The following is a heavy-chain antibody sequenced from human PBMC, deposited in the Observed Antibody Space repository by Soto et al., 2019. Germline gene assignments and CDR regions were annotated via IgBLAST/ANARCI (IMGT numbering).Heavy chain of an antibody. CDR1: GGSISRGGYY. D-gene: IGHD4-17*01. V-gene: IGHV4-31*03. CDR3: ARGLIYGDMGY. Sequence: SETLSLTCTVSGGSISRGGYYWSWIRQHPGKGLEWIGYIHYSGSTYYNPSLKSRVTISVDTSKNQFSLKLSSVTAADTAVYYCARGLIYGDMGYWGQGTLVTVSS. CDR2: IHYSGST. J-gene: IGHJ4*02.